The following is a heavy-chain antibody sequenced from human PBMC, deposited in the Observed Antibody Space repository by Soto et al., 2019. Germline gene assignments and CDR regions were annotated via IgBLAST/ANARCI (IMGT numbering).Heavy chain of an antibody. CDR1: GFTLSDHY. Sequence: PGGSLRLSCAASGFTLSDHYMDWVRQAPGKGLEWVGRTRNKANRYTTEYAASVKGRFTISRDDSENSLCLQMNSLKTDNTAVYYCTRGAGEAQKLEGYYYGLDVWGLGTTVTVSS. V-gene: IGHV3-72*01. D-gene: IGHD7-27*01. J-gene: IGHJ6*02. CDR3: TRGAGEAQKLEGYYYGLDV. CDR2: TRNKANRYTT.